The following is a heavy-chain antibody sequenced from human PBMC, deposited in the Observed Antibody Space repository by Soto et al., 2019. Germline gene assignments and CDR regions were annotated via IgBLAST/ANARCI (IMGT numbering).Heavy chain of an antibody. CDR2: IYSGGST. CDR3: ARDRGYYGSGSFKD. D-gene: IGHD3-10*01. J-gene: IGHJ4*02. CDR1: GFTVSSNY. V-gene: IGHV3-53*01. Sequence: EVQLVESGGGLIQPGGSLRLSCAASGFTVSSNYMSWVRQAPGKGLEWVSVIYSGGSTYYADSVKGRFTISRDNSKNTLYLQMNSLRAEDTAVYYCARDRGYYGSGSFKDRGQGTLVTVSS.